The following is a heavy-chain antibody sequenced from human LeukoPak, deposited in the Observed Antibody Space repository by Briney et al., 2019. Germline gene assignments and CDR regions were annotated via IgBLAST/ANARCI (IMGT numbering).Heavy chain of an antibody. CDR1: GGTFSSYA. CDR2: IIPIVGTT. V-gene: IGHV1-69*01. Sequence: SVKVSCKASGGTFSSYAFSWVRQAPGQGLEWMGGIIPIVGTTKYAQMFQGRVTITADESTSTAYMELSSLRSEDTAVYYCARGGYYYDSSGYSHLPDYWGQGALVTVSA. CDR3: ARGGYYYDSSGYSHLPDY. D-gene: IGHD3-22*01. J-gene: IGHJ4*02.